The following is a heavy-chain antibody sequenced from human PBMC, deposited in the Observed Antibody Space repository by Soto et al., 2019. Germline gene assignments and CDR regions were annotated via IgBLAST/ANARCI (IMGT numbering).Heavy chain of an antibody. D-gene: IGHD3-22*01. J-gene: IGHJ1*01. Sequence: EVQLFESGGGLIQPGGSLRRSCAASGFTVSSNYMSWVRQAPGKGLEWVSVIYSGGSTYYADSVKGRFTISRDNSKNPLYLQMNSLRAEDTAVYYCARDRVESGYPEYFQHWGQGTLVTVSS. CDR2: IYSGGST. CDR3: ARDRVESGYPEYFQH. CDR1: GFTVSSNY. V-gene: IGHV3-53*01.